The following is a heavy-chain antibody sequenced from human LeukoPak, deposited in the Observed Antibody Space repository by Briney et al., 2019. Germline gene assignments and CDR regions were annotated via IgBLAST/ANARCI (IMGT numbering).Heavy chain of an antibody. CDR1: GGSISSSSYY. J-gene: IGHJ5*02. D-gene: IGHD5-24*01. CDR3: AREELNWFDP. CDR2: ISSSGSTI. Sequence: LSLTCTVSGGSISSSSYYWGWIRQPPGKGLEWVSYISSSGSTIYYADSVKGRFTISRDNSKNTLYLQMNSLRAEDTAVYYCAREELNWFDPWGQGTLVTVSS. V-gene: IGHV3-11*01.